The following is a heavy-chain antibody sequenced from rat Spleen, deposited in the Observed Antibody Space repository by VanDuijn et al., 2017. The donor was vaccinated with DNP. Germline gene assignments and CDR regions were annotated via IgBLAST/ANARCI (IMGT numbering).Heavy chain of an antibody. CDR1: GFSLTSYH. V-gene: IGHV2-30*01. J-gene: IGHJ2*01. CDR3: ARHTYGHFFDY. CDR2: IWTGGST. D-gene: IGHD2-1*01. Sequence: QVQLKESGPGLVQPSQTLSLTCTVSGFSLTSYHVHWVRQPPGKGLEWMGVIWTGGSTDYNSALKSRLSISRDISKSQVFFKMNSLQPEDTGTYYCARHTYGHFFDYWGQGVMVTVSS.